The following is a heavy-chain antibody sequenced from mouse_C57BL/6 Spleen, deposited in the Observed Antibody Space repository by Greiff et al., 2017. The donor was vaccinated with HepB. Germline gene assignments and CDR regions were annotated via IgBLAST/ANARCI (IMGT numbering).Heavy chain of an antibody. D-gene: IGHD1-1*01. CDR1: GYAFTNYL. CDR3: ARNGHYFDY. V-gene: IGHV1-54*01. CDR2: INPGSGGT. J-gene: IGHJ2*01. Sequence: QVQLQQSGAELVRPGTSVKVSCKASGYAFTNYLIEWVKQRPGQGLEWIGVINPGSGGTNYNEKFKGKATLTADKSSSTAYMQLSSLTSEDSAVYFCARNGHYFDYWAKAPLSQSPQ.